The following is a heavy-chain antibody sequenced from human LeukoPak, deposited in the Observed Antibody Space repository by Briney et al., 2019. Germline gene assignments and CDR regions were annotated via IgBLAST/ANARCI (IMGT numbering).Heavy chain of an antibody. CDR3: ARDGGRYYDRSGYYWGYYFDS. CDR2: ISGTGGNT. D-gene: IGHD3-22*01. V-gene: IGHV3-23*01. Sequence: GGSLRLSCAASGFTVSSNYMNWVRQAPGKGLEWVSTISGTGGNTYYADSVKGRFTISRDNSNDTLYLQMSSLRAEDTAVYYCARDGGRYYDRSGYYWGYYFDSWGRGILVTVST. J-gene: IGHJ4*02. CDR1: GFTVSSNY.